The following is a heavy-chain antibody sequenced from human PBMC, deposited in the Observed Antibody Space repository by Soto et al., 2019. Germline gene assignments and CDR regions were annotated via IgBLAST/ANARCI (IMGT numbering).Heavy chain of an antibody. CDR3: AIPTERRIDDAFEI. Sequence: ASVKVSCKASGYTFTSYGISWVRQAPGQGLEWMGWISAYNGNTNYAQKLQGRVTMTTDTSTSTAYMELRSLRSDDTAVYYCAIPTERRIDDAFEIWGQGAMVTVSS. CDR1: GYTFTSYG. J-gene: IGHJ3*02. CDR2: ISAYNGNT. V-gene: IGHV1-18*04. D-gene: IGHD1-26*01.